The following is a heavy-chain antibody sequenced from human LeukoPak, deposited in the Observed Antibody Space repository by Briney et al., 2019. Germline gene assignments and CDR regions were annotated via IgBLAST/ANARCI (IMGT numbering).Heavy chain of an antibody. CDR3: ARDPQSSAYSSGWYGSVNWFDP. Sequence: GASVKVSCKASGYTFTGYYMHWVRQAPGQGLEWMGWINPNSGGTNYAQKFQGRVTMTRDTSISTAYMELSRLRSDDTAVYYCARDPQSSAYSSGWYGSVNWFDPWGQGTLVTVSS. V-gene: IGHV1-2*02. CDR1: GYTFTGYY. D-gene: IGHD6-19*01. J-gene: IGHJ5*02. CDR2: INPNSGGT.